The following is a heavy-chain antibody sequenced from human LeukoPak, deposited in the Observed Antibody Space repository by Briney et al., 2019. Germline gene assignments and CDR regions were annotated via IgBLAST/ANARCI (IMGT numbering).Heavy chain of an antibody. CDR1: GGSISSSGHY. J-gene: IGHJ4*02. CDR2: ITYSGNS. CDR3: VGRCYSGGVYYYFDY. V-gene: IGHV4-39*01. Sequence: SETLSLTCSVSGGSISSSGHYWGWIRQPPGKGLEWIGIITYSGNSNYNPSLKSRVTISVDASNNQFSLKLTSMTAADTAVYYCVGRCYSGGVYYYFDYWGQGTLVTVSS. D-gene: IGHD2-15*01.